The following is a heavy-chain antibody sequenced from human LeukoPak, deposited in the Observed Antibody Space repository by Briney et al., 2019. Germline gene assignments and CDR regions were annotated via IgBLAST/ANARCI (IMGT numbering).Heavy chain of an antibody. CDR1: GGSIFSSNSY. CDR2: IYYSGST. D-gene: IGHD3-22*01. J-gene: IGHJ5*02. V-gene: IGHV4-39*07. Sequence: SETLSLTCTVSGGSIFSSNSYWGWIRQPPGKGLEWIGSIYYSGSTYYNPSLKSRVTISVDTSKNQFSLKLSSVTAADTAVYYCAREKIGYYDGSGRGWFDPWGQGTLVTVSS. CDR3: AREKIGYYDGSGRGWFDP.